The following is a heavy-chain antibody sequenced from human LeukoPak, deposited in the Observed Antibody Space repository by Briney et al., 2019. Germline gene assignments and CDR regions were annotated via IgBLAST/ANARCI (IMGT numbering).Heavy chain of an antibody. V-gene: IGHV3-23*01. D-gene: IGHD3-3*01. CDR1: GFTFSSYA. Sequence: PGGSLRLSCAASGFTFSSYAMSWVRQAPGKGLEWVSAISGRGGSTYYADSVKGRFTISRDNSKNTLYLQMNSLRAEDTAVYYCTTGYDFWSGYYRFPYYFDYWGQGTLVTVSS. CDR2: ISGRGGST. J-gene: IGHJ4*02. CDR3: TTGYDFWSGYYRFPYYFDY.